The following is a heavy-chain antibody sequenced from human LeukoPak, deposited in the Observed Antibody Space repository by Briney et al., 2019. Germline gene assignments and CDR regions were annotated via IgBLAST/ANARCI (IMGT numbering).Heavy chain of an antibody. D-gene: IGHD3-22*01. V-gene: IGHV4-59*01. CDR3: ARAFPTMIPEACAFDI. CDR1: GGSISSYY. Sequence: SETLSLTCTVSGGSISSYYWSWTRQPPGKGLEWIGYIYYSGSTNYNPSLKSRVTISVDTSKNQFSLKLSSVTAADTAVYYCARAFPTMIPEACAFDIWGQGTMVTVSS. CDR2: IYYSGST. J-gene: IGHJ3*02.